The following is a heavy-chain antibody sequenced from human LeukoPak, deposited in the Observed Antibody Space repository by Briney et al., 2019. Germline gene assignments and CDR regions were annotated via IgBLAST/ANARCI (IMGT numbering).Heavy chain of an antibody. Sequence: SETLSLTCAVYGGSFCGYYWSWMRQPPGKGLEWIGEINHSGSTNYKPSPTSRVTISVDTSKNQFSLKRSSVTAADTAVYYCARVRYSSSWYPFYFDYWGQGTLVTVSS. CDR1: GGSFCGYY. D-gene: IGHD6-13*01. J-gene: IGHJ4*02. V-gene: IGHV4-34*01. CDR3: ARVRYSSSWYPFYFDY. CDR2: INHSGST.